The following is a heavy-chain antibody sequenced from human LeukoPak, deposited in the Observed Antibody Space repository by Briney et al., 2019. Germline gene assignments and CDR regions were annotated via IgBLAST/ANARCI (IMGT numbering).Heavy chain of an antibody. CDR2: INPNSGGT. D-gene: IGHD1-1*01. J-gene: IGHJ5*02. CDR1: GYTFTGYY. Sequence: GASVKVSCKASGYTFTGYYMHWVRQAPGQGLEWMGWINPNSGGTNYAQKFQGRVTMTRDTSISTAYMELSRLRSDDTAVYYCATGWNDVATNWFDPWGQGTLVTVSS. CDR3: ATGWNDVATNWFDP. V-gene: IGHV1-2*02.